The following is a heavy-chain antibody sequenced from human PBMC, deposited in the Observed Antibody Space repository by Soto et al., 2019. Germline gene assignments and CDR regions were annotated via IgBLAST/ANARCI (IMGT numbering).Heavy chain of an antibody. D-gene: IGHD1-1*01. CDR2: IYHSGYT. J-gene: IGHJ5*02. CDR3: ARDQLEGNWFDP. Sequence: SETLSLTCTVSGGSVSSGSCYWSWIRQPPGKGLEWIGYIYHSGYTYYNPSLKSRVTISVDKSKNHFSLKLSSVTAADTAVYYCARDQLEGNWFDPWGQGTLVTVSS. V-gene: IGHV4-30-2*01. CDR1: GGSVSSGSCY.